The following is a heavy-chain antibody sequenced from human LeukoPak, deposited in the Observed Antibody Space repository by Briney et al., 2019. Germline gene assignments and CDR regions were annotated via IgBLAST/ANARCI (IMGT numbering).Heavy chain of an antibody. J-gene: IGHJ3*02. D-gene: IGHD3-10*01. CDR3: ARYMVRGVIIGAFDI. Sequence: GGSLRLSCAASGFTFSSYWMSWVRQAPGKGLEWVANIKQDGSEKYYVDSVKGRFTISRDNAKNSLYLQMNSLRAEDTAVYYCARYMVRGVIIGAFDIWGQGTMVTVSS. CDR1: GFTFSSYW. V-gene: IGHV3-7*01. CDR2: IKQDGSEK.